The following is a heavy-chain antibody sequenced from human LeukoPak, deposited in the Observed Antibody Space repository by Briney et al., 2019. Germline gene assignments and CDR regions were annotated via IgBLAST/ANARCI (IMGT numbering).Heavy chain of an antibody. CDR3: AREAHTYSSSWRGFDY. Sequence: ASVKVSCKASGYTFTSYGISWVRQAPGQGLEWMGWVSAYNGNTNYAQKLQGRVTMTTDTSTSTAYMELRSLRSDDTAVYYCAREAHTYSSSWRGFDYWGQGTLVTVSS. CDR1: GYTFTSYG. V-gene: IGHV1-18*01. CDR2: VSAYNGNT. D-gene: IGHD6-13*01. J-gene: IGHJ4*02.